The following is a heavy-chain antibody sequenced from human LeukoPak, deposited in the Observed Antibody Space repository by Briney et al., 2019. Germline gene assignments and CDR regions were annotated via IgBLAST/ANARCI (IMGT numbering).Heavy chain of an antibody. CDR1: GGSFSGYY. D-gene: IGHD2-2*01. CDR3: ARQLIGYCSSTSCPTGSDY. Sequence: SETLSLTCAVYGGSFSGYYWSWIRQPPGKGLEWIGEINHSGSTNYNPSLKSRVTISVDTSKNQFSLKLSSVTAADTAVYYCARQLIGYCSSTSCPTGSDYWGQGTLVTVSS. CDR2: INHSGST. V-gene: IGHV4-34*01. J-gene: IGHJ4*02.